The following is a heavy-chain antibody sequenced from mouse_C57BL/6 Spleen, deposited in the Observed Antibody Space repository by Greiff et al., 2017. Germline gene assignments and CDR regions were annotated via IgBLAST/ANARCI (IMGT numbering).Heavy chain of an antibody. Sequence: VQLQQSGTVLARPGASVKMSCKTSGYTFTSYWMHWVKQRPGQGLEWIGALYPGNSDTSYNQKFKGKAKLTAVTSASTAYMELSSLTNEDSAVYYCTRSGDGSSYNAMDYWGQGTSVTVCS. CDR1: GYTFTSYW. CDR3: TRSGDGSSYNAMDY. D-gene: IGHD1-1*01. V-gene: IGHV1-5*01. J-gene: IGHJ4*01. CDR2: LYPGNSDT.